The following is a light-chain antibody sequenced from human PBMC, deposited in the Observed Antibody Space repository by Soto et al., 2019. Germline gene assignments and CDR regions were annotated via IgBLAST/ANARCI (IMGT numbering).Light chain of an antibody. CDR3: QHYNNWPPYS. Sequence: ETVMTQSPDTLSVSPGESATLSCRASQDVSTNLAWFQQKPGQTPRLVLYGASKRATGIPARFSGSGPGRHFTLTISSLQSEDFGVYYCQHYNNWPPYSFGQGTKVEIK. V-gene: IGKV3-15*01. J-gene: IGKJ2*03. CDR1: QDVSTN. CDR2: GAS.